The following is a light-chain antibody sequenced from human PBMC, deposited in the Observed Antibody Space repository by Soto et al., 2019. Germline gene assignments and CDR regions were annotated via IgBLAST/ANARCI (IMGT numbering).Light chain of an antibody. CDR2: RAS. CDR1: QSVSSSY. Sequence: IMLTQSPGTLSLSPGERATLSFRASQSVSSSYLAWYQQKPGQSPRLLIYRASTRATGIPDRFSGSGSGTDFTLTIARLEPEDFAVYYCHQYGSSPQMFGQGTKVDI. V-gene: IGKV3-20*01. J-gene: IGKJ1*01. CDR3: HQYGSSPQM.